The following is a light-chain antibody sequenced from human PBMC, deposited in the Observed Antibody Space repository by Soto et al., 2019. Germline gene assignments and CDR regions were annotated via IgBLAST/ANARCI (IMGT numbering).Light chain of an antibody. CDR2: GTI. J-gene: IGKJ1*01. CDR3: QQYGSPLWT. Sequence: EIVLTQSPGTLSLSPGERATLSCRASQSITSSYLAWYQPKPGQAPRLLISGTISRATGIPDRFSGSGSGTDFTLTISRLEPEDFAVYYCQQYGSPLWTFGQGTKVDIK. V-gene: IGKV3-20*01. CDR1: QSITSSY.